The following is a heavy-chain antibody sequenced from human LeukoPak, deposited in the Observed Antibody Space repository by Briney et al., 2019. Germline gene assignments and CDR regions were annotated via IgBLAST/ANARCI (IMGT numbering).Heavy chain of an antibody. V-gene: IGHV3-74*01. CDR3: ARDRGTVADY. CDR1: GVTLSDYW. D-gene: IGHD4-23*01. J-gene: IGHJ4*02. Sequence: PGGSLRLSCAASGVTLSDYWTHWVRQAPGKGLMWVSRISSDGAGTSYADSVKGRFTISRDNSKNTLYLQMNSLRAEDTAVYYCARDRGTVADYWGQGTLVTVSS. CDR2: ISSDGAGT.